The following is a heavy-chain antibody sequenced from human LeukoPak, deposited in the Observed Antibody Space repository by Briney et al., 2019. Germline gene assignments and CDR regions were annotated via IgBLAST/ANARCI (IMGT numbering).Heavy chain of an antibody. D-gene: IGHD1-26*01. CDR2: IWYDGSDK. J-gene: IGHJ4*02. CDR1: GFTFSSYD. V-gene: IGHV3-33*01. CDR3: ARDRGGATYYFDY. Sequence: GRSLRLSCAASGFTFSSYDMHWVRQAPGKGLEWVAVIWYDGSDKYYADSVKNRFTISRDNSKNTLYLQMNSLRAEDTAVYYCARDRGGATYYFDYWGQGTLVTVSS.